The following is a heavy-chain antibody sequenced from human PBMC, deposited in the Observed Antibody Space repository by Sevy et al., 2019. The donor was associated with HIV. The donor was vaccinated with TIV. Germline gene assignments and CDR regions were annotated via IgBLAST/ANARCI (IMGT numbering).Heavy chain of an antibody. J-gene: IGHJ6*02. CDR1: GFTFSNAW. Sequence: GGSLRLSCAASGFTFSNAWMSWVRQAPGKGLEWVGRIKSKTDGGTTDYAAPVKGRFPISRDDSKNTLYLQMNSLKTEDTAVYYCTTTSPYYDVWSGYSIYYYYGMDVWGQGTTVTVSS. CDR3: TTTSPYYDVWSGYSIYYYYGMDV. V-gene: IGHV3-15*01. D-gene: IGHD3-3*01. CDR2: IKSKTDGGTT.